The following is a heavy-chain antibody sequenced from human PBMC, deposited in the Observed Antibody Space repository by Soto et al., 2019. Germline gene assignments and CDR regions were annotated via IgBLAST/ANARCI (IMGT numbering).Heavy chain of an antibody. D-gene: IGHD3-22*01. V-gene: IGHV4-61*05. Sequence: TLSLTCTVSGGSISSSSYYWGWIRQPPGKGLEWIGYIYYSGSTNYNPSLKSRVTISVDTSKNQFSLKLSSVTAADTAVYYCARSQTAYYYDSSGYGPRGFDYWGQGTLVTVSS. CDR2: IYYSGST. CDR1: GGSISSSSYY. CDR3: ARSQTAYYYDSSGYGPRGFDY. J-gene: IGHJ4*02.